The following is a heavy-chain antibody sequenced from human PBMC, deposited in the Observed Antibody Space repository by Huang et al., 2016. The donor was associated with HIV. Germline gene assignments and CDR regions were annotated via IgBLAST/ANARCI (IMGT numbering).Heavy chain of an antibody. V-gene: IGHV3-30-3*01. J-gene: IGHJ4*02. D-gene: IGHD3-22*01. CDR2: VSYTASNK. Sequence: HWLRQAPGKGLEWVTLVSYTASNKYYADSVKGRFSISRDNSKNTMYLHMNSLRPADTAVYYCARGRDGRSGFYFGDFDYWGQGTLVTVSS. CDR3: ARGRDGRSGFYFGDFDY.